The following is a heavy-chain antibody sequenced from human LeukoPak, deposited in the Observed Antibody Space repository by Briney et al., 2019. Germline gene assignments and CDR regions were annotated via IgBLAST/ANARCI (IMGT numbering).Heavy chain of an antibody. V-gene: IGHV3-48*01. Sequence: GGSLRLSCAASGFTFSSYSMNWVCQAPGKGLEWVSYISSSSSTIYYADSVKGRFTISRDNAKNSLYLQMNSLRAEDTAVYYCAREVPNYYGMDVWGQGTTVTVSS. CDR3: AREVPNYYGMDV. J-gene: IGHJ6*02. CDR1: GFTFSSYS. CDR2: ISSSSSTI.